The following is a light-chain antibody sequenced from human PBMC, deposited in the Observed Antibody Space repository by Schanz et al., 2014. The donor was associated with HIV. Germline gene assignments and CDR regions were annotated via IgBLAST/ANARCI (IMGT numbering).Light chain of an antibody. V-gene: IGKV3-20*01. CDR3: QQYGSPPWT. CDR2: GAS. Sequence: EIVLTQSPATLSLSPGERATLSCRASQSVSSNLAWYQQRPGQAPRLLIYGASNRATGVPDRFSGSGSGTDFILTISSVEPEDYAMYYCQQYGSPPWTFGQGTKVEVK. CDR1: QSVSSN. J-gene: IGKJ1*01.